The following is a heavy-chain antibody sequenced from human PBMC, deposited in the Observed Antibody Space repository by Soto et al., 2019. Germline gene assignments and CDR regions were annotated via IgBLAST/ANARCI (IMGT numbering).Heavy chain of an antibody. Sequence: DVQLVESGGGLVQPGGSLRVSCAASGFTYSRAWMNWVRQAPGKGLEWVGRIKSKIDGGTTDYAAPVNGRFTISRDDSKNTLFLQMNSLKTEDTGVYYCTSHSVFASGSHYEIIAWGQGTLVIVSS. J-gene: IGHJ5*02. D-gene: IGHD1-26*01. V-gene: IGHV3-15*07. CDR2: IKSKIDGGTT. CDR3: TSHSVFASGSHYEIIA. CDR1: GFTYSRAW.